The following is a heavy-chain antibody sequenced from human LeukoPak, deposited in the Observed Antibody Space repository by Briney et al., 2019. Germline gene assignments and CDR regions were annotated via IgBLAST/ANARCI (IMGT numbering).Heavy chain of an antibody. V-gene: IGHV4-59*01. CDR1: GGSIGTNY. CDR2: IYYTGST. CDR3: ASSRGVVTAYDI. D-gene: IGHD2-21*02. Sequence: TSETLSLTCTVSGGSIGTNYWNWLRQPPGKGLEWLGYIYYTGSTSYNPSLKSRVTMSVDTSKNLFSLKLTSVTAAVTAVYYCASSRGVVTAYDIWGQGTMVTVSS. J-gene: IGHJ3*02.